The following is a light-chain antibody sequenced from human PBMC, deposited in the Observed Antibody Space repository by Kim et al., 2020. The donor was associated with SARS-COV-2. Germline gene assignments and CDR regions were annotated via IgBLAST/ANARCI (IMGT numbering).Light chain of an antibody. CDR3: QQYNSSPYT. V-gene: IGKV3-20*01. Sequence: LAPGESATLSCRASQSVSSSYLAWYQKRPGQAPRLLIYGTSNRATAIPDRFSGRGSGTDFTLTIIRLEPEDSAVYYCQQYNSSPYTFGQGTKLEI. CDR1: QSVSSSY. CDR2: GTS. J-gene: IGKJ2*01.